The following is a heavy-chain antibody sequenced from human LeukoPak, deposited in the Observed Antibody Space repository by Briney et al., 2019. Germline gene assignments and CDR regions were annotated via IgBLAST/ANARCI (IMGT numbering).Heavy chain of an antibody. CDR3: ARGSDCGGDCYPDY. Sequence: SVKVSCKASGGTFSSYAISWVRQAPGQGLEWMGGIIPIFGTANYAQKLQGRVTMTTDTSTSTAYMELRSLRSDDTAVYYCARGSDCGGDCYPDYWGQGTLVTVSS. V-gene: IGHV1-69*05. J-gene: IGHJ4*02. D-gene: IGHD2-21*02. CDR2: IIPIFGTA. CDR1: GGTFSSYA.